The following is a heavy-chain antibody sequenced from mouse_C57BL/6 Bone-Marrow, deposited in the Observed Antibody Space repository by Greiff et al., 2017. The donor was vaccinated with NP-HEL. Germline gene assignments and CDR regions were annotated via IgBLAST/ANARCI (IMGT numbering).Heavy chain of an antibody. V-gene: IGHV1-82*01. CDR1: GYAFSSSW. Sequence: VQLQQSGPELVKPGASVKISCKASGYAFSSSWMNWVKQRPGKGLEWIGRIYPGDGDTNYNGKFKGKATLTADKSSSTAYMQLSSLTSEDSAVYFCARSTGYDGSSERYYFDYWGQGTTLTVSS. D-gene: IGHD1-1*01. J-gene: IGHJ2*01. CDR2: IYPGDGDT. CDR3: ARSTGYDGSSERYYFDY.